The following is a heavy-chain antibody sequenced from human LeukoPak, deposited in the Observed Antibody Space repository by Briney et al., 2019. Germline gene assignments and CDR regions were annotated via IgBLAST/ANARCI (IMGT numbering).Heavy chain of an antibody. J-gene: IGHJ4*02. CDR3: TRDQTPYY. CDR2: IRSQIYGGTP. V-gene: IGHV3-49*04. CDR1: GFTFGDYA. Sequence: GGSLRLSCTGSGFTFGDYAMTWVRQAPGKGPEWVGFIRSQIYGGTPEYAASVKGRFTISRDDSEGVAYLQMNSLKTEDTAVYYCTRDQTPYYWGQGTLVTVSS.